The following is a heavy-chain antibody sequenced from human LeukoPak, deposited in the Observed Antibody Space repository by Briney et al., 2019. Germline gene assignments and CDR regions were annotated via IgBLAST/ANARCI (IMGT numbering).Heavy chain of an antibody. V-gene: IGHV3-66*01. Sequence: GGSLRLSYAASGFTVSSNYMSWVRQAPGKGLEWVSVIYSGGSTYYADSVKGRFTISRDNSKNTLYLQMNSLRAEDTAVYYCARASDIVDNAFDIWGQGTMVTVSS. CDR1: GFTVSSNY. CDR2: IYSGGST. D-gene: IGHD2-15*01. CDR3: ARASDIVDNAFDI. J-gene: IGHJ3*02.